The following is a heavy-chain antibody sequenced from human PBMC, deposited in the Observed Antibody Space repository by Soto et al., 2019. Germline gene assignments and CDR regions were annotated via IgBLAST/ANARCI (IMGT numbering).Heavy chain of an antibody. CDR1: GGSISSGGYY. J-gene: IGHJ4*02. D-gene: IGHD3-16*02. Sequence: SETLSLTCTVSGGSISSGGYYWSWIRQHPGRGLEWIGYIYSSGSTNYNPSLKSRVSISVDTSKNQFSLNLSSVTAADTAVYYCARVGGYRLDYWGQGTLVTVSS. CDR2: IYSSGST. CDR3: ARVGGYRLDY. V-gene: IGHV4-31*03.